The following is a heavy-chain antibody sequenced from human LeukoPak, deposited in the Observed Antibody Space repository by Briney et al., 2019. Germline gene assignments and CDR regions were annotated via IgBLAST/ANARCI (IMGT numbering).Heavy chain of an antibody. CDR2: INPNSGGT. J-gene: IGHJ4*02. Sequence: ASVKVSCKASGYTFTGYYMHWVRQAPGQGLEWMGWINPNSGGTNYAQKFQGRVTMTRDMSISTAYMELSRLRSDDTAVYYCARDPYDFWSGYPGNSIFDYWGQGTLVTVSS. CDR1: GYTFTGYY. D-gene: IGHD3-3*01. V-gene: IGHV1-2*02. CDR3: ARDPYDFWSGYPGNSIFDY.